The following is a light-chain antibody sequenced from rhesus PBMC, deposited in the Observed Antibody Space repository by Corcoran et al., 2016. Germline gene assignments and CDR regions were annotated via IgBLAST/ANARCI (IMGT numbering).Light chain of an antibody. CDR3: QQGYSYPYS. V-gene: IGKV1S9*01. J-gene: IGKJ2*01. CDR1: QSLSNY. CDR2: RAS. Sequence: DIQMTQSPSSLSASVGDRVTITCQASQSLSNYLNWYQQKPGKIPKLLIYRASSLQSGIPSRFSGSGSGTDCTLTISSLQPEDFATYYCQQGYSYPYSFGQGTKVEIK.